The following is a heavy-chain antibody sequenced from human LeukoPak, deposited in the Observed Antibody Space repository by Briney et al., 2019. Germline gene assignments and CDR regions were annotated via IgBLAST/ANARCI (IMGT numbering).Heavy chain of an antibody. J-gene: IGHJ3*02. CDR3: ARTKSSRLAGDAFDI. Sequence: PGGSLGLSCAASGFTFSSYSMNWVRQAPGKGLEWVSSISSSSSYIYYADSVKGRFTISRDNAKNSLYLQMNSLRAEDTAVYYCARTKSSRLAGDAFDIWGQGTMVTISS. V-gene: IGHV3-21*01. D-gene: IGHD2-15*01. CDR2: ISSSSSYI. CDR1: GFTFSSYS.